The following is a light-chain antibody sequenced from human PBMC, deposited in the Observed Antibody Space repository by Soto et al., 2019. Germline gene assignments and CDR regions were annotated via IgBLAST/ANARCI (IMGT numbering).Light chain of an antibody. CDR3: SSYATSNTPLYV. CDR2: EVS. J-gene: IGLJ1*01. CDR1: SSDVGAYNS. V-gene: IGLV2-14*01. Sequence: QSALTQPASVSGSPGQSITLSCTGTSSDVGAYNSVSWFQQHPGKPPKLIIFEVSRRPSGISSRFSGSKSGITASLTISGLQAEDEADYYCSSYATSNTPLYVFGTGTKLTVL.